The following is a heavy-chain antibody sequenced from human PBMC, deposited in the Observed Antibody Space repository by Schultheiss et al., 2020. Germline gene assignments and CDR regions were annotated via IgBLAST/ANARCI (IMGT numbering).Heavy chain of an antibody. J-gene: IGHJ6*04. CDR1: GFSVSGTF. Sequence: WGSMRLSCAVSGFSVSGTFMSWVRQAPGAGLEWVSAISGSGGSTYYADSVKGRFTISRDNSKNTLYLQMSSLKTEDTAVYYCRGYRYHYGLDVWGKGTTVTVSS. CDR3: RGYRYHYGLDV. CDR2: ISGSGGST. D-gene: IGHD5-18*01. V-gene: IGHV3-23*01.